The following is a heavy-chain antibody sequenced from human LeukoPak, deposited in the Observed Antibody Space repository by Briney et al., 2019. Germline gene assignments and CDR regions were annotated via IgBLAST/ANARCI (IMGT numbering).Heavy chain of an antibody. CDR3: ARDPGGYSYDFDY. Sequence: ASVKVSCKASGYTFTGYYMHWVRQAPGQGLEWMGWINPSSGGTNYAQKFQGRVTMTRDTPISTAYMELSRLRSDDTAVYYCARDPGGYSYDFDYWGQGTLVTVSS. CDR1: GYTFTGYY. J-gene: IGHJ4*02. V-gene: IGHV1-2*02. CDR2: INPSSGGT. D-gene: IGHD5-18*01.